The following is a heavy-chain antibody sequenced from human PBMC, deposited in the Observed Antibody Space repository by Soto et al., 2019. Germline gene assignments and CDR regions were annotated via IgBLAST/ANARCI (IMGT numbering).Heavy chain of an antibody. CDR1: GGTFSSYR. CDR2: IVPIYRTA. D-gene: IGHD6-13*01. V-gene: IGHV1-69*13. Sequence: ASVKVSCKASGGTFSSYRINWARQAPGQGLEWVGGIVPIYRTADHAQKFQGRVTITADESARTAYMELRSLRSQDTAVYYCARDSGAKLSSSWGQGTLVTVSS. J-gene: IGHJ4*02. CDR3: ARDSGAKLSSS.